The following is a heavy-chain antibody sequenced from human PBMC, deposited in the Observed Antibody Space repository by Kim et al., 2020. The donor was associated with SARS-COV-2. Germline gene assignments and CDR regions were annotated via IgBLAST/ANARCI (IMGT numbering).Heavy chain of an antibody. CDR1: GDSISGSSYY. CDR3: AKGLN. CDR2: IYYSGTT. V-gene: IGHV4-39*01. Sequence: SETLSLTCTVSGDSISGSSYYWGWIRQPPGKGLEWIGNIYYSGTTNYNPSLKSRVTISIDTSKNQFSLKLSSVTAADTAVYYCAKGLNWGQGTLGTVSS. J-gene: IGHJ4*02.